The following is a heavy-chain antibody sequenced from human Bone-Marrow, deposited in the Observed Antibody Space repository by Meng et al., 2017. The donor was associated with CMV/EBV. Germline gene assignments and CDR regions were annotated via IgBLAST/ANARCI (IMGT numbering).Heavy chain of an antibody. CDR2: IYYSGST. CDR3: ARDNGGYYDFWSGYYYFDY. Sequence: SETLSLTCTVSGGSASSGSYYWSWMRQPPGKGLEWIGYIYYSGSTNYNPSLKSRVTISVDTSKNQFSLKLSSVTAADTAVYYCARDNGGYYDFWSGYYYFDYWGQGTLVTVSS. CDR1: GGSASSGSYY. V-gene: IGHV4-61*01. D-gene: IGHD3-3*01. J-gene: IGHJ4*02.